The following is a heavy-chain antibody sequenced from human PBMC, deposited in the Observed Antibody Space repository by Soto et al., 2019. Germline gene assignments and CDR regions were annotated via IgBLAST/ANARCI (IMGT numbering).Heavy chain of an antibody. CDR3: AKVSIAWLSPRFYFDY. V-gene: IGHV3-23*01. CDR2: ISGSGGST. D-gene: IGHD5-12*01. CDR1: GFTFSSYA. J-gene: IGHJ4*02. Sequence: VQLLESGGGLVQPGGSLRLSCAASGFTFSSYAMSWVRQAPGKGLEWVSAISGSGGSTYYADSVKGRFTISRDNSKNTLYLQMNSLRAEDTAVYYCAKVSIAWLSPRFYFDYWGQGTLVTVSS.